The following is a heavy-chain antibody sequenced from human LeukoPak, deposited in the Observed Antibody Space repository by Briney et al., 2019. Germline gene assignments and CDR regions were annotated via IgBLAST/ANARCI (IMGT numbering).Heavy chain of an antibody. Sequence: GGSLRLSCAASGFTFSSYWMHWVRQAPGKGLVWVSRINSDGSSTSYADSVKGRFTISRDNSKNTLYLHMSSLRADDTAIYFCAKDTPRGYNYGYFDYWGQGTLVTVSS. CDR2: INSDGSST. J-gene: IGHJ4*02. CDR1: GFTFSSYW. V-gene: IGHV3-74*01. CDR3: AKDTPRGYNYGYFDY. D-gene: IGHD5-18*01.